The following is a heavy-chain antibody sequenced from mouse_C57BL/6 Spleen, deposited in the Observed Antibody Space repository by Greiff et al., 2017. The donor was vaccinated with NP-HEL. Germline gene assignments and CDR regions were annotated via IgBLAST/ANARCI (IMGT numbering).Heavy chain of an antibody. Sequence: QVQLQQSGAELVKPGASVKMSCKASGYTFTTYPIEWMKQNHGKSLEWIGNFHPYNDDTKYNEKFKGKATLTVAKSSSTFYLQLSRLTYDYSDVDFCARGDYYGSSYWYFGVWGTGTRVTGYS. J-gene: IGHJ1*03. V-gene: IGHV1-47*01. CDR3: ARGDYYGSSYWYFGV. CDR1: GYTFTTYP. CDR2: FHPYNDDT. D-gene: IGHD1-1*01.